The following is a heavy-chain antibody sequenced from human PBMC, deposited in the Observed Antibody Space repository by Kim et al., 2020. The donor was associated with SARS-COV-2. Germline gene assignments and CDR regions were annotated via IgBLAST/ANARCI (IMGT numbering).Heavy chain of an antibody. D-gene: IGHD6-13*01. V-gene: IGHV1-8*01. Sequence: ASVKVSCKASGYTFTSYDINWVRQATGQGLEWRGWMNPNSGNTGYAQKFQGRATMTRNTSISTAYMELSSLRSEDTAVYYCARGFRAAAGPFYYYYYMDVWGKGTTVTVSS. CDR3: ARGFRAAAGPFYYYYYMDV. CDR1: GYTFTSYD. CDR2: MNPNSGNT. J-gene: IGHJ6*03.